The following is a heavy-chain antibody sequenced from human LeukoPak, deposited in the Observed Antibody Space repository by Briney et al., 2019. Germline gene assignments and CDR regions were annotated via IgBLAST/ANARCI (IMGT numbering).Heavy chain of an antibody. V-gene: IGHV3-15*01. CDR2: IKKKTDGETT. Sequence: GGSLRLSCAASGFTFSNAWMSWVRQAPGKGLEWVGRIKKKTDGETTDYAAPVEGRFTISRDDSKNTLYLEMNSLKSDDTAVYYCAAGTGTSDFDYWGQGTLVTVSS. CDR3: AAGTGTSDFDY. CDR1: GFTFSNAW. D-gene: IGHD1-1*01. J-gene: IGHJ4*02.